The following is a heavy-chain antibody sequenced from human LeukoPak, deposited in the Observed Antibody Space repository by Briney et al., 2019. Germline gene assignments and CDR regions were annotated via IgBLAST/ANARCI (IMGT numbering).Heavy chain of an antibody. CDR3: ARRDGSGYYGYYFDY. J-gene: IGHJ4*02. Sequence: SESLSLTCTVSGGSISSYYWNWIRQPPGKGLEWIGCIYYSGSTNYNPSLKSRVTISVDTSKNQFSLKLSSVTAADTAVYYCARRDGSGYYGYYFDYWGQGTLVTVSS. CDR1: GGSISSYY. D-gene: IGHD3-22*01. V-gene: IGHV4-59*01. CDR2: IYYSGST.